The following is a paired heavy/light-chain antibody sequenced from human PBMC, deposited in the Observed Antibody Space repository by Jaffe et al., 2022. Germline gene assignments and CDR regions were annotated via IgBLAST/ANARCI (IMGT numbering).Light chain of an antibody. CDR3: QQYNNWPQIT. J-gene: IGKJ4*01. V-gene: IGKV3-15*01. Sequence: EIVMTQSPATLSVSPGERATLSCRASQSVSSNLAWYQQKPGQAPRLLIYGASTRATGIPARFSGSGSGTEFTLTISSLQSEDFAVYYCQQYNNWPQITFGGGTKVEIK. CDR1: QSVSSN. CDR2: GAS.
Heavy chain of an antibody. CDR2: IIPIFGTA. Sequence: QVQLVQSGAEVKKPGSSVKVSCKASGGTFSSYAISWVRQAPGQGLEWMGGIIPIFGTANYAQKFQGRVTITTDESTSTAYMELSSLRSEDTAVYYCAIPGRDSSGWWGPVDYWGQGTLVTVSS. CDR1: GGTFSSYA. CDR3: AIPGRDSSGWWGPVDY. J-gene: IGHJ4*02. V-gene: IGHV1-69*05. D-gene: IGHD6-19*01.